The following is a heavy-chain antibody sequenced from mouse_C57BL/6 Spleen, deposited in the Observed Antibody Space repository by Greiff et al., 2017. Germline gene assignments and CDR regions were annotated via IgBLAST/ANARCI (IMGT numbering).Heavy chain of an antibody. CDR3: ARDPPYSPHWYFDV. CDR1: GYSITSGYY. V-gene: IGHV3-6*01. J-gene: IGHJ1*03. D-gene: IGHD2-12*01. CDR2: ISYDGSN. Sequence: EVQLQESGPGLVKPSQSLSLTCSVTGYSITSGYYWNWIRQFPGNKLEWMGYISYDGSNNYNPSLKNRISITRDTSKNQFFLKLNSVTTEDTATYYCARDPPYSPHWYFDVWGTGTTVTVSS.